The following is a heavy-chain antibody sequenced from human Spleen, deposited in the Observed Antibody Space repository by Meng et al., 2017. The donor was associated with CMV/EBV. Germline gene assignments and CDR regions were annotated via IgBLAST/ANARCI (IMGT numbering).Heavy chain of an antibody. V-gene: IGHV3-74*01. CDR1: GFTFSSYW. CDR2: INSDGSST. D-gene: IGHD3-10*01. J-gene: IGHJ5*02. CDR3: ARSSVLWFGESPWFDP. Sequence: GESLKISCAASGFTFSSYWMHWVRQAPGKGLVWVSRINSDGSSTSYADSVKGRFTISRDNAKNTLYLQMNSLRAEDTAVYYCARSSVLWFGESPWFDPWGQGTLVTVSS.